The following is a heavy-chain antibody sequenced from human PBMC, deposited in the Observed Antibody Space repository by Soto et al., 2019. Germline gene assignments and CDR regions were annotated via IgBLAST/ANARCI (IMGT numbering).Heavy chain of an antibody. CDR2: IWFDGRNK. CDR1: GFTFSNNG. D-gene: IGHD3-3*01. V-gene: IGHV3-33*01. Sequence: QVQLVESGGGVVQPGRSLRLSCAASGFTFSNNGMHWVRQSPGKGLEWVAVIWFDGRNKYYADSVKGRFTVSRDNSKNTLDLQMNSLRAEDTAVYYCARDNNHDFWTGYDYWGQGTLVTVSS. J-gene: IGHJ4*02. CDR3: ARDNNHDFWTGYDY.